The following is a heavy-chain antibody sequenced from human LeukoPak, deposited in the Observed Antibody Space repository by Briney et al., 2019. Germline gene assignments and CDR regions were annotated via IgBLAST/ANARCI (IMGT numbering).Heavy chain of an antibody. CDR1: GGSISSSSYY. V-gene: IGHV4-39*01. D-gene: IGHD3-10*01. CDR2: IYYSGST. CDR3: ARTTTNYFGSGSYYPYDC. J-gene: IGHJ4*02. Sequence: SETLSLTCTVSGGSISSSSYYWGWIRQPPGKGLEWIGSIYYSGSTYYNPSLKSRVTISVDTSKNQFSLKLSSVTAADTAVYYCARTTTNYFGSGSYYPYDCWGQGTLVTVSS.